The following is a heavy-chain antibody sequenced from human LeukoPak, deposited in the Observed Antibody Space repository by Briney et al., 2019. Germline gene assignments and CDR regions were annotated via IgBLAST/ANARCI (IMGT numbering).Heavy chain of an antibody. CDR1: GFTFSSYA. D-gene: IGHD6-19*01. V-gene: IGHV3-30*18. CDR2: ISYDGSNK. Sequence: GGSLRLSCTASGFTFSSYAMSWVRQAPGKGLEWVAVISYDGSNKYYADSVKGRFTISRDNSKNTLYLQMNSLRAEDTAVYYCAKDQSSGLFDYWGQGTLVTVSS. J-gene: IGHJ4*02. CDR3: AKDQSSGLFDY.